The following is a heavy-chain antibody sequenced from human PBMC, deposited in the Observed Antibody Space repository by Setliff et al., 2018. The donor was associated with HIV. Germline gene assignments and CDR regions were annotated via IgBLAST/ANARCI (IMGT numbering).Heavy chain of an antibody. D-gene: IGHD6-19*01. CDR1: GGSISHTNYY. Sequence: PSETLSLTCTVSGGSISHTNYYWSWIRQPPGKGLEWIGSIFYGGSTYYKSSLMSRVTISVDASKNQFSLNVNSLTAADTALYFCATLQSSGWPHGIEYWGQGILVTV. CDR2: IFYGGST. J-gene: IGHJ4*02. CDR3: ATLQSSGWPHGIEY. V-gene: IGHV4-39*01.